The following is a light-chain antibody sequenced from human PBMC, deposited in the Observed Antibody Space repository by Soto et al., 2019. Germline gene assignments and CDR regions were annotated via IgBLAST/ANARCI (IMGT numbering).Light chain of an antibody. CDR2: AAS. Sequence: IVLTQSPATLSLSPGERATLSCRASQDIKDYLAWFQQKPGQAPRLLIYAASTRPTAIPARFRGSGSGTEFTLSISRLQPEDFAVYYCHQYTGSPHTFGGGTKVE. CDR3: HQYTGSPHT. V-gene: IGKV3D-15*01. CDR1: QDIKDY. J-gene: IGKJ4*01.